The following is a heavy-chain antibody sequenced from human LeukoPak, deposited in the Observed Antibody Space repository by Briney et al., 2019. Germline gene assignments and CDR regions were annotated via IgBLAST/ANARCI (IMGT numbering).Heavy chain of an antibody. V-gene: IGHV4-39*07. CDR3: ARGSPEGSSARFYFDY. CDR1: GGSISSSSYY. CDR2: IYYSGST. J-gene: IGHJ4*02. Sequence: PSETLSLTCTVSGGSISSSSYYWGWIRQPPGKGLEWIGSIYYSGSTYYNPSLKSRVTISVDTSKNLFSLKLSSVTAADTAVYYCARGSPEGSSARFYFDYWGQGTLVTVSS. D-gene: IGHD6-6*01.